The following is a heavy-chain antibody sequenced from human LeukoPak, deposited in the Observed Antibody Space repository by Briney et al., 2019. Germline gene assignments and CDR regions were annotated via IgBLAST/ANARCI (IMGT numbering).Heavy chain of an antibody. J-gene: IGHJ1*01. CDR2: IIPIVGPA. V-gene: IGHV1-69*05. CDR3: ARGFLEWLSEYFQY. D-gene: IGHD3-3*01. Sequence: SVKLSCTASGGTFSSYAVSWVRQAPGQGLEWMGMIIPIVGPAKYAYKFQGGVTIPKAYSTSTAYMELSSLRSEDTALYYCARGFLEWLSEYFQYCGQGTLVAVSS. CDR1: GGTFSSYA.